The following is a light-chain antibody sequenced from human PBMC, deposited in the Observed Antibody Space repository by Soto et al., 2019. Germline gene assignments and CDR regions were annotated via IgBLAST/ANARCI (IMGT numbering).Light chain of an antibody. V-gene: IGKV2-30*01. Sequence: DFVMTHSPLSLPVTLVQPASISCSXSQSLVYSDGNTYLHWFQQRPGQSPRRLIHKVSIRDSGVPDRFSGSGSGTDFTLKISRVEPEDVGVYYCMQHTHWPWTFGQGTKVDI. CDR3: MQHTHWPWT. CDR2: KVS. J-gene: IGKJ1*01. CDR1: QSLVYSDGNTY.